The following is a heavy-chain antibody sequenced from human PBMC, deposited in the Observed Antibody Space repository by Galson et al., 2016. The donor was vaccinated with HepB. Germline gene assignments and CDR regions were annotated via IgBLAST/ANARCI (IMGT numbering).Heavy chain of an antibody. CDR1: GGSISSSGYY. CDR3: ARHEVETPTYWYFDL. Sequence: SETLSLTCTVSGGSISSSGYYWGWIRQPPGKGLEWIGTIYYSGSTFYSPSLRGRVTMSVDTSKNQFSLKLNSVTAADTAMYYCARHEVETPTYWYFDLWGRGTLVTVSS. J-gene: IGHJ2*01. V-gene: IGHV4-39*01. CDR2: IYYSGST. D-gene: IGHD5-24*01.